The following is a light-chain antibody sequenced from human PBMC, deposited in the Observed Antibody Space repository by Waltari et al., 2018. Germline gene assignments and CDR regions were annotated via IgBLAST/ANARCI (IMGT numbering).Light chain of an antibody. J-gene: IGKJ1*01. CDR1: QSLLHFNGYNY. V-gene: IGKV2-28*01. CDR3: MQSLQTPWT. Sequence: DIVMTQSPLSLPVTPGEPASISCRSSQSLLHFNGYNYLDWYLQKPGQSPQLLIYLGSNRASGVPDRVSGSGSGTDFTLKISRVEAEDVGIYYCMQSLQTPWTFGQGTKVEVK. CDR2: LGS.